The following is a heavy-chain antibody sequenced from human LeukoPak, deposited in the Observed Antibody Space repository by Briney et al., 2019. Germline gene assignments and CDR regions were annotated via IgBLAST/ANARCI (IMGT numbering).Heavy chain of an antibody. CDR2: INSDETTI. Sequence: GGSLRLSCAASGFSLGSYWMHWVRQAPGKGLVWVSRINSDETTINYADSVKGRFTISRDNAKNTLSLQMNSLRDEDTAVYYCARVEVGGTYSKFDYWGQGILVSVSS. CDR3: ARVEVGGTYSKFDY. V-gene: IGHV3-74*01. D-gene: IGHD1-26*01. CDR1: GFSLGSYW. J-gene: IGHJ4*02.